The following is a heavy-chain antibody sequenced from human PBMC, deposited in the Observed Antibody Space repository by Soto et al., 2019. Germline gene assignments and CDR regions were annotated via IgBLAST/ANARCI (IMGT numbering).Heavy chain of an antibody. Sequence: SGPTLVNPTQTLTVTCTFSGFALSTSGMCINWIRQPPGKALEWLGIIDSDDDKYYSPSLKTRLTISKDTSKNQVVLTMTNMDPVDTATYYCARSRYYYDSSDYYGNTFDIWGKGTMVTVS. V-gene: IGHV2-70*01. D-gene: IGHD3-22*01. CDR1: GFALSTSGMC. CDR2: IDSDDDK. CDR3: ARSRYYYDSSDYYGNTFDI. J-gene: IGHJ3*02.